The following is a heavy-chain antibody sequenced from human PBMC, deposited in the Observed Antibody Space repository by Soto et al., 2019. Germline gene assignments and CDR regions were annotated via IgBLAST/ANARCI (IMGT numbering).Heavy chain of an antibody. CDR3: AKRRGAGGHFDY. J-gene: IGHJ4*02. CDR1: GFTFSTYA. Sequence: EVELLESGGGLVQPEGSLRLSCAASGFTFSTYAMGWVRQAPGKGLEWVSGVSSGGGTHYADSVKGRFTVSRDNSKNTLSLQLNSRRADDTAVYYCAKRRGAGGHFDYWGQGALVTVSS. V-gene: IGHV3-23*01. D-gene: IGHD2-15*01. CDR2: VSSGGGT.